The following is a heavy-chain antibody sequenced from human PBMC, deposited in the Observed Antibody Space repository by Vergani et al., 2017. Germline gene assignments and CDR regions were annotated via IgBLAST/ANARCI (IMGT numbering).Heavy chain of an antibody. D-gene: IGHD2-2*01. J-gene: IGHJ5*02. CDR1: GGSISSSSYY. V-gene: IGHV4-39*02. CDR2: IYYTGST. Sequence: QLQLQESGPGLVKPSETLSLTCTVSGGSISSSSYYWGWIRQPPGKGLEWIGSIYYTGSTYYNPSLKSRVTISVDTSKNHFSLRLSSVTAADTAVYYCARVVVPAASSAWFDPWGQGTLVTVSS. CDR3: ARVVVPAASSAWFDP.